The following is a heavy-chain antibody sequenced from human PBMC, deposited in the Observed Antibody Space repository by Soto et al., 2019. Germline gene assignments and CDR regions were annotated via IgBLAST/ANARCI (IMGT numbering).Heavy chain of an antibody. CDR1: GGTFSSYT. D-gene: IGHD2-15*01. Sequence: QVQLVQSGAEVKKPGSSVKVSCKASGGTFSSYTISWVRQAPGQGLEWMGRIITILGIAKYAQKFQGRVTITADKSTSTAYMELSSLRSEDTAVYYCARSCSGGSCYLDYWGQGTLVTVSS. V-gene: IGHV1-69*02. J-gene: IGHJ4*02. CDR3: ARSCSGGSCYLDY. CDR2: IITILGIA.